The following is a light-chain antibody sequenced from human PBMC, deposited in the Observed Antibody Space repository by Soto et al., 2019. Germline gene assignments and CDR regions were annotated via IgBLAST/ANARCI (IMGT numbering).Light chain of an antibody. Sequence: EIVLTQSPGTLSLSPGDRATLSCRASQSVGSNYVAWYQQKPGQAHRLVLYGASTRASGIPDRLSGSGAGTDLTLTISRLELEDFAVYYFQHYGTSPPFTFGGGTQVEIK. CDR3: QHYGTSPPFT. CDR1: QSVGSNY. V-gene: IGKV3-20*01. J-gene: IGKJ4*01. CDR2: GAS.